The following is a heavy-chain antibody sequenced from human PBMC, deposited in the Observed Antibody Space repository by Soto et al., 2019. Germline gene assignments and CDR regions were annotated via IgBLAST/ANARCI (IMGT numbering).Heavy chain of an antibody. D-gene: IGHD1-26*01. CDR1: GFTFSSYA. J-gene: IGHJ1*01. V-gene: IGHV3-30-3*01. CDR3: ARDRYSGSYYKYFQH. CDR2: ISDDGSNK. Sequence: QVQLVESGGGVVQPGRSLRLSCAASGFTFSSYAMHWVRQAPGKGLEWVAVISDDGSNKYYADSVKGRFTISRDNSKNTLYLQMNRLRAEDTAVYYCARDRYSGSYYKYFQHWGQGTLVTVSS.